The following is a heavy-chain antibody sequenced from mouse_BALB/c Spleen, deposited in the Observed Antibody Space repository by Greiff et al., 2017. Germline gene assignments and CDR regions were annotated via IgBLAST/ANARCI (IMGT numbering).Heavy chain of an antibody. CDR2: IRLKSNNYAT. J-gene: IGHJ2*01. CDR1: GFTFSNYW. D-gene: IGHD2-4*01. V-gene: IGHV6-6*02. Sequence: EVQVVESGGGLVQPGGSMKLSCVASGFTFSNYWMNWVRQSPEKGLEWVAEIRLKSNNYATHYAESVKGRFTISRDDSKSSVYLQMNNLRAEDTGIYYCTSTMITTYYFDYWGQGTTLTVSS. CDR3: TSTMITTYYFDY.